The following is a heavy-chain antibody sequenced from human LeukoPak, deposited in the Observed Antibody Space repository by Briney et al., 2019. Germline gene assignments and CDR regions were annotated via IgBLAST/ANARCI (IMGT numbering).Heavy chain of an antibody. CDR2: IHPEGSEK. CDR1: GFTFSNFW. CDR3: ARGDAFSGDH. J-gene: IGHJ4*02. V-gene: IGHV3-7*04. Sequence: GSLRLSCAVSGFTFSNFWMSWVRQAPGRGLEWVANIHPEGSEKYHVESVKGRFTISRDNAKNSLFLQMNGLRVEDTAVYYCARGDAFSGDHWGQGTLVTVSS.